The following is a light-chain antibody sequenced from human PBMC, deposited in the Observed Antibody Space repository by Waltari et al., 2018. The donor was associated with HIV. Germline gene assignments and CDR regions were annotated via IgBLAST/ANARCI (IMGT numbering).Light chain of an antibody. J-gene: IGLJ2*01. CDR1: TSNIGRNT. CDR2: DKN. V-gene: IGLV1-44*01. CDR3: ASWDDSLNGPV. Sequence: QSVLTQPPSASGTPEQRVTISCSGSTSNIGRNTVRWFQQFPGTAPRVLLYDKNQRPSGGPDRFSGSKSGTSASLAICGLQSEDEADYYCASWDDSLNGPVFGGGTKLTVV.